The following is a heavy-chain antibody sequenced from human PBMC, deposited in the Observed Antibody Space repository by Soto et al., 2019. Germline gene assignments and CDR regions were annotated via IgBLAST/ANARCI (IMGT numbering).Heavy chain of an antibody. D-gene: IGHD1-1*01. V-gene: IGHV1-18*01. CDR3: GRGRYGDY. Sequence: QVHLVQSGAEVKKPGASVRVSCKGSGYDFTTYGITWVRQATGQGLEWRAWIIAHKGKKDYELKPQGRGTVTRDTSTSTAYMELRSLRSDDTAMYYCGRGRYGDYWGQGALVTVS. J-gene: IGHJ4*02. CDR2: IIAHKGKK. CDR1: GYDFTTYG.